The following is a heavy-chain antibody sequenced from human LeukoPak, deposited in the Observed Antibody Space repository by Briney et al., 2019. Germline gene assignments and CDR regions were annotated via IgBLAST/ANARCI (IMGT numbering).Heavy chain of an antibody. D-gene: IGHD3-22*01. CDR3: ARRSLNYYDSSGYYFDY. CDR1: GYSFTNYW. Sequence: GESLKISCQGSGYSFTNYWIGWVRQMPGKGLEWMGVIYPGDSDTRYSPSFQGRINISADTSIDTAYLQWSSLKASDTAMYYSARRSLNYYDSSGYYFDYWGRGTLVTVSS. CDR2: IYPGDSDT. V-gene: IGHV5-51*01. J-gene: IGHJ4*02.